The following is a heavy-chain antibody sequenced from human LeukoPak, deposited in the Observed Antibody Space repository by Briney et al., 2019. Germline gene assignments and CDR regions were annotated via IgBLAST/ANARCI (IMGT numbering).Heavy chain of an antibody. D-gene: IGHD3-22*01. J-gene: IGHJ4*02. V-gene: IGHV4-38-2*01. CDR3: ARHVVTMIVVVITLFNY. CDR1: GYSISSGYY. CDR2: IYHSGST. Sequence: SETLSLTCAVSGYSISSGYYWGWIRQPPGKGLEWIGSIYHSGSTYYNPSLKSRVTISVDTSKNQFSLKLSSVTAADTAVYYCARHVVTMIVVVITLFNYWGEGTLATVSS.